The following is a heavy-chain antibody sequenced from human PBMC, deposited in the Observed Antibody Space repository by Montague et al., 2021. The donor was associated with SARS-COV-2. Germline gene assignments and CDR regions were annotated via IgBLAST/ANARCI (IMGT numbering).Heavy chain of an antibody. D-gene: IGHD3-10*01. CDR1: GGSISSNNNY. V-gene: IGHV4-39*01. CDR2: IYYSGTT. J-gene: IGHJ5*02. Sequence: SETLSLPCTVSGGSISSNNNYWGWIRQSAGKGLEWIGSIYYSGTTYYNPSLKSRVTISVDTSKNQFSLRLSSVTATDTSVYYCARSTATFGESHNWFAPWGQGTLVTVSS. CDR3: ARSTATFGESHNWFAP.